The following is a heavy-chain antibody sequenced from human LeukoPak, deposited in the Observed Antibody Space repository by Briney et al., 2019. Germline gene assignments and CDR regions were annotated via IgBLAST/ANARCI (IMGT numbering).Heavy chain of an antibody. V-gene: IGHV3-21*01. CDR2: ISSSSSYI. CDR1: GFTFSSYS. J-gene: IGHJ5*02. D-gene: IGHD2-15*01. Sequence: GGSLRLSCAASGFTFSSYSMNWVRQAPGKGLEWVSSISSSSSYIYYADSVKGRFTISRDNAKNSLYLQMNSLRAEDTAVYYCARSRYCSGGSCYSEDWFDPWGQGTLVTVSS. CDR3: ARSRYCSGGSCYSEDWFDP.